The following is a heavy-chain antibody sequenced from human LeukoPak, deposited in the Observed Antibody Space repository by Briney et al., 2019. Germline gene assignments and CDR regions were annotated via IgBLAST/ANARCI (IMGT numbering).Heavy chain of an antibody. D-gene: IGHD4-17*01. V-gene: IGHV3-30-3*02. CDR1: GFTFSSYA. CDR2: ISYDGSNK. CDR3: VKGQRAPGD. Sequence: GGSLRLSCAASGFTFSSYAMHWVRQAPGKGLEWVAVISYDGSNKYYADSVKGRFTISRDNAKNTLYLVMNSLRAEDTALYYCVKGQRAPGDWGQGTLVTVSS. J-gene: IGHJ4*02.